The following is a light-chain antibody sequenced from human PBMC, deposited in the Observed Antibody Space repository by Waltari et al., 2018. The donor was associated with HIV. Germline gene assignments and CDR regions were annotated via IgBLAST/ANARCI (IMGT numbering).Light chain of an antibody. CDR2: AVS. Sequence: QSPLHQPASVSASPGQSITISCTGVSHVVDFYNFVSWYQQHPGKAPQLIISAVSSRPPVSSSRFVGSKSGVTASLTISGLQAEDEAVYFCSSFASQGSPMFGGGTKLTVL. CDR3: SSFASQGSPM. V-gene: IGLV2-14*03. CDR1: SHVVDFYNF. J-gene: IGLJ3*02.